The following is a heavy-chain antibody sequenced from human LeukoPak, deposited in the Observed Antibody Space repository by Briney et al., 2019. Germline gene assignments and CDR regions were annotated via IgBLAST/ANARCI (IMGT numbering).Heavy chain of an antibody. Sequence: SETLSLTCAVSGFSIGTYFWSWVRQPAGKGLEWIGRISTTGRTHYNPSPKSRVTMSIDTSKNQFSLELNSVTAADTAVYYCARETFGSSLPGVSVDVWGQGTTVTVSS. CDR3: ARETFGSSLPGVSVDV. CDR1: GFSIGTYF. J-gene: IGHJ6*02. V-gene: IGHV4-4*07. CDR2: ISTTGRT. D-gene: IGHD6-13*01.